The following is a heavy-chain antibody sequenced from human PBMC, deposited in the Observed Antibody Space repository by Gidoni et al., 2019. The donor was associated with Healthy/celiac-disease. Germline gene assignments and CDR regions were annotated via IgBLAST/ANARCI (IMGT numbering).Heavy chain of an antibody. D-gene: IGHD2-21*01. J-gene: IGHJ4*02. CDR3: ASARPYRS. V-gene: IGHV4-34*01. CDR1: GGSFSGYY. CDR2: INHSGST. Sequence: VQLQQRGAGLLKPSAPLSPPSAVYGGSFSGYYWSWIRQPPGKGLEWIGEINHSGSTNYNPSLKSRVTISVDTSKNQFPLKLSSVTAADTAVYYCASARPYRSWGQGTLVTVSS.